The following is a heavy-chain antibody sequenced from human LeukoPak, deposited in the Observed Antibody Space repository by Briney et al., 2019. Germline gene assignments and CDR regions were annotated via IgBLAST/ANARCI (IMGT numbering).Heavy chain of an antibody. CDR1: GFTFRSYW. Sequence: GGSLRLSCAASGFTFRSYWMHWVRQAPGKGLVWVSRINSDGRSTSYADSVKGRFTIPRDNAKNTLYLQMNSLRAEDTALYYCARDGVYGGSGYDYWGQGTRVTVSS. CDR2: INSDGRST. J-gene: IGHJ4*02. D-gene: IGHD3-22*01. CDR3: ARDGVYGGSGYDY. V-gene: IGHV3-74*01.